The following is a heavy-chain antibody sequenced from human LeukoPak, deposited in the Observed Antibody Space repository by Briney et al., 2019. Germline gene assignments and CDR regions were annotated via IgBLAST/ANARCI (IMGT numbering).Heavy chain of an antibody. CDR3: ASYDPITMSRYYFDY. CDR1: GGSFSGYY. D-gene: IGHD3-22*01. CDR2: IYYSGST. Sequence: PSETLSLTCAVYGGSFSGYYWSWIRQPPGKGLEWIGSIYYSGSTYYNPSLKSRVTISVDTSKNQFSLKLSSVTAADTAVYYCASYDPITMSRYYFDYWGQGTLVTVSS. J-gene: IGHJ4*02. V-gene: IGHV4-34*01.